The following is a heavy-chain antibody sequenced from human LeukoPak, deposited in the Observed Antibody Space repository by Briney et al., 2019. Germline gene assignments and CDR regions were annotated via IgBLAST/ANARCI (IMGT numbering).Heavy chain of an antibody. Sequence: PGGSLRLSCVASGFTFDDYAMHWVRQAPGKGLEWVSGINWNSGTINYADSVKGRFTISRDNAKNSLYLQMNSLRAEDTALYYCAKGVAAAGPGDFFDYWGQGTLVTVSS. CDR2: INWNSGTI. D-gene: IGHD6-13*01. J-gene: IGHJ4*02. CDR1: GFTFDDYA. CDR3: AKGVAAAGPGDFFDY. V-gene: IGHV3-9*01.